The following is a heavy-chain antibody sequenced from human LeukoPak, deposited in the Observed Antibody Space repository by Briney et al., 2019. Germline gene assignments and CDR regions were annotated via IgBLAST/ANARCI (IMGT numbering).Heavy chain of an antibody. J-gene: IGHJ4*02. Sequence: GESLKISRKGSGYSFTRYWIGWVRQLHARGLELMAIIYTGDSDTRYSTSFHGQVTISADKSISTAYLQWRCLKASDTAVYYGARHFSGDFTDSVPVAFYLGFWGQGTLVTVSS. CDR3: ARHFSGDFTDSVPVAFYLGF. CDR1: GYSFTRYW. V-gene: IGHV5-51*01. CDR2: IYTGDSDT. D-gene: IGHD2-21*01.